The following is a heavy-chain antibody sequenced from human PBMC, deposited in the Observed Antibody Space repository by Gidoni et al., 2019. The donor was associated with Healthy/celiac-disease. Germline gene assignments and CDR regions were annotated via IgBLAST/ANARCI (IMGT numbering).Heavy chain of an antibody. J-gene: IGHJ4*02. D-gene: IGHD3-10*02. Sequence: QVQLQESGPGLVKPSGTLSLTCAVSGGSISSSNWWSWVRQPPGKGLVWVGEIYHSGSTNYNPSLKSRVTISVDKSKNQFSLKLSSVTAADTAVYYCTLLRSGSYYRTFDYWGQGTLVTVSS. V-gene: IGHV4-4*02. CDR3: TLLRSGSYYRTFDY. CDR2: IYHSGST. CDR1: GGSISSSNW.